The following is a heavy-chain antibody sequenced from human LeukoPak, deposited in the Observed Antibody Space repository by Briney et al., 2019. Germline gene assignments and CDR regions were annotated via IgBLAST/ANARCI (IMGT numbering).Heavy chain of an antibody. V-gene: IGHV1-18*01. CDR1: GYTFTSYG. CDR2: ISAYNGNT. Sequence: ASVKVSCKASGYTFTSYGISWVRQAPGQGLEWMGWISAYNGNTNHAQKLQGRVTMTTDTSTSTAYMELRSLRSDDTAVYYCARNMITFGGVHQFDYWGQGTLVTVSS. D-gene: IGHD3-16*01. J-gene: IGHJ4*02. CDR3: ARNMITFGGVHQFDY.